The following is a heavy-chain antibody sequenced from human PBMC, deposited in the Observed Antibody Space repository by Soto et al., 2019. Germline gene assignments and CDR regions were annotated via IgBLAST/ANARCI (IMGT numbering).Heavy chain of an antibody. CDR1: GFTLSDHH. CDR3: VGESFYCFDV. D-gene: IGHD3-16*01. Sequence: EVQLVESGGGLVQPGRSLRLSCAASGFTLSDHHMNWVRRAPGKGLEWLGRSRKRSDSFRTEYAASVKGRFTISRDDSKNIVFLEMNSLKTDDTAVYYCVGESFYCFDVWGQGTLVTVSS. J-gene: IGHJ4*02. CDR2: SRKRSDSFRT. V-gene: IGHV3-72*01.